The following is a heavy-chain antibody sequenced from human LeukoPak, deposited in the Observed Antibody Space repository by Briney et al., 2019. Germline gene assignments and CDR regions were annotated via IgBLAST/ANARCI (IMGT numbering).Heavy chain of an antibody. CDR2: ISSSGSYK. V-gene: IGHV3-21*01. CDR1: GFTFSSYS. CDR3: ARDLGYSYDQGNY. D-gene: IGHD5-18*01. Sequence: PGGSLRLSCAASGFTFSSYSMNWVRQAPGKGLEWVSSISSSGSYKYYPDSVKGRFTISRDNVKNSLYLQMNSLRAEDTAVYYCARDLGYSYDQGNYWGQGTLVTVSS. J-gene: IGHJ4*02.